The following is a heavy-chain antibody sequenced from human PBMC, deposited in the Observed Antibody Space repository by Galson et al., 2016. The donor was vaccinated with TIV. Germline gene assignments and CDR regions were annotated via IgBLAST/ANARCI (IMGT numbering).Heavy chain of an antibody. D-gene: IGHD6-6*01. V-gene: IGHV1-18*01. CDR1: GYSFSSFG. Sequence: SVKVSCKASGYSFSSFGISWVRQAPGQGLEWMGWINVYNGNTNYIERLQGRVTMTADTSTTTAYMEMRSLRSDDTAVYYCARGSIAARSHFDNWGQGTLVTVSS. CDR3: ARGSIAARSHFDN. CDR2: INVYNGNT. J-gene: IGHJ4*02.